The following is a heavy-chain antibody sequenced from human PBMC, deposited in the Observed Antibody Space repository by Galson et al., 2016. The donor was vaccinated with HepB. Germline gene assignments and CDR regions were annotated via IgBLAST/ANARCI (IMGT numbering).Heavy chain of an antibody. V-gene: IGHV3-7*03. CDR1: GFTFSRFW. CDR2: IKQDGSEK. Sequence: SLRLSCAASGFTFSRFWMSWVRQAPGKGLEWVANIKQDGSEKHYADSVKGRFTISRDNSRNTLYLQMDSLRAEDTAVYYCAKAPCSIDTCRRFDYWGQGTRVTVST. D-gene: IGHD3-3*02. J-gene: IGHJ4*02. CDR3: AKAPCSIDTCRRFDY.